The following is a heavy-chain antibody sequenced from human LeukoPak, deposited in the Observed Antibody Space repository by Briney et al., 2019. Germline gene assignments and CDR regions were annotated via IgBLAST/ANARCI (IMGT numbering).Heavy chain of an antibody. V-gene: IGHV3-30*02. CDR1: GFTFSSYG. CDR3: AKDVVPAAIDEGNRFDP. J-gene: IGHJ5*02. Sequence: GGSLRLSCAASGFTFSSYGMHWVRQARGKGLEWVAFIRYDGSNKYYADSVKGRFTISRDNSKNTLYLQMNSLRAEDTAVYYCAKDVVPAAIDEGNRFDPRGQGTLVTVSS. CDR2: IRYDGSNK. D-gene: IGHD2-2*01.